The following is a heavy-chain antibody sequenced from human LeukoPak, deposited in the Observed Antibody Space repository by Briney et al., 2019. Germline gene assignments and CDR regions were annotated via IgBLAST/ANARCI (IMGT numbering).Heavy chain of an antibody. CDR2: ISAYDGTT. J-gene: IGHJ3*02. Sequence: ASVKVSCKASGYTFTNYGISWVRQAPGQGLEWMGWISAYDGTTDSAQNLQGRVTMTTDTSTSTAYMELRGLRSGDTAVYYCARSHAFDILGQGTMVTVSS. CDR1: GYTFTNYG. CDR3: ARSHAFDI. V-gene: IGHV1-18*01.